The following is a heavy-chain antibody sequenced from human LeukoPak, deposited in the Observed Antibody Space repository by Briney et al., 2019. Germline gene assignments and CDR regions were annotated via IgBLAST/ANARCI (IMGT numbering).Heavy chain of an antibody. CDR3: ARAGAVVPAKVLLWFGELLLNY. Sequence: GGSLRLSCAASGFTFSSYWMHWVRQAPGKGLVWVSRINSDGSSTSYADSVKGRFTISRDNAKNTLYLQMNSLRAKDTAVYYCARAGAVVPAKVLLWFGELLLNYWGQGTLVTVSS. CDR1: GFTFSSYW. D-gene: IGHD3-10*01. CDR2: INSDGSST. V-gene: IGHV3-74*01. J-gene: IGHJ4*02.